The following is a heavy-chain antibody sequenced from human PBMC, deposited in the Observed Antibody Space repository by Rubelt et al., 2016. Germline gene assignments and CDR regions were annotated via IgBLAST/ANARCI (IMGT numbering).Heavy chain of an antibody. CDR3: ARVYSPSSSLLGWFDP. D-gene: IGHD6-13*01. Sequence: QVQLVQSGAEVKKPGASVKVSCKASGYTFTSYGISWVRQAPGQGLEWMGWISAYNGNTNYAQRFQGIVTMTTDTSTGTAYMELRSLRSDDTAVYYCARVYSPSSSLLGWFDPWGQGTLVTVSS. CDR1: GYTFTSYG. V-gene: IGHV1-18*01. J-gene: IGHJ5*02. CDR2: ISAYNGNT.